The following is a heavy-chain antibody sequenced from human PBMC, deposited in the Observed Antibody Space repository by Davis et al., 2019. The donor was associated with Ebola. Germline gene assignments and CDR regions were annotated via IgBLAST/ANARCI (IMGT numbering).Heavy chain of an antibody. CDR2: INSDGRTT. D-gene: IGHD7-27*01. J-gene: IGHJ3*02. CDR3: ARDLGMGRRVDAFDI. CDR1: EFTFSSYW. Sequence: GESLKISCAASEFTFSSYWTHWLRQAPGKGLVWVSRINSDGRTTAYADSVKVRFTISRDNAKNTLYLQMNTLRAEDTAVYYCARDLGMGRRVDAFDIWGQGTMVTVSS. V-gene: IGHV3-74*01.